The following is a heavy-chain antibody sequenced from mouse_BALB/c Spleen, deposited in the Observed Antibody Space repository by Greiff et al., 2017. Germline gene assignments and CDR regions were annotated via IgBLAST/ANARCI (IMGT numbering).Heavy chain of an antibody. Sequence: EVKLMESGGGLVQPGGSMKLSCVASGFTFSNYWMNWVRQSPEKGLEWVAEIRLKSNNYATHYAESVKGRFTISRDDSKSSVYLQMNNLRAEDTGIYYCTRGSLSYFDYWGQGTTLTVSS. D-gene: IGHD6-1*01. CDR2: IRLKSNNYAT. V-gene: IGHV6-6*02. CDR1: GFTFSNYW. J-gene: IGHJ2*01. CDR3: TRGSLSYFDY.